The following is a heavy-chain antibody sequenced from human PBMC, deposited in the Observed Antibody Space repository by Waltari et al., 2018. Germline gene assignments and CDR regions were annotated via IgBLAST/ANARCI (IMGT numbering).Heavy chain of an antibody. D-gene: IGHD1-26*01. Sequence: QLVESGGGVVQPGGSLRLSCASSGFPFISLGMHWVRQAPGKGLEWVTFIRYDGSNKYYADSVKGRFIISRDKSKNTVYLQMNSLRPEDAAVYYCAKGSGSYEGFDPWGQGTLVTVSS. CDR3: AKGSGSYEGFDP. CDR2: IRYDGSNK. V-gene: IGHV3-30*02. CDR1: GFPFISLG. J-gene: IGHJ5*02.